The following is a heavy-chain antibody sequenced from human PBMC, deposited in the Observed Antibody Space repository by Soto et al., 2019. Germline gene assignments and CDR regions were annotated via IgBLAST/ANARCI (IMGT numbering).Heavy chain of an antibody. CDR3: SASRDYNWFDP. CDR1: EFAFSTHA. V-gene: IGHV3-30-3*01. J-gene: IGHJ5*02. CDR2: ISFDGTNK. D-gene: IGHD2-21*02. Sequence: GGSLRLSCAASEFAFSTHAMQWVRQAPGEGLEWVAVISFDGTNKYYADSVKGRFTISRDNSRSTLYLQMNSLRIEDTAVYYWSASRDYNWFDPWGQGTLVTVSS.